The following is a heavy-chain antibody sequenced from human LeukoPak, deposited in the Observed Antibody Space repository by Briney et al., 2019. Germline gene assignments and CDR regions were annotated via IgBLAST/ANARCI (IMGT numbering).Heavy chain of an antibody. CDR2: IYHSGNT. D-gene: IGHD3-16*02. V-gene: IGHV4-38-2*02. J-gene: IGHJ5*02. Sequence: SETLSLTCTVSGYSISSGYYWGWIRQPPGKGLEWIGSIYHSGNTYYNPSLKSRVTISVDTSKNQFSLKLSSVTAADTAVYYCARASGDYVWGSYRPQKFDPWGQGTRVAVSS. CDR1: GYSISSGYY. CDR3: ARASGDYVWGSYRPQKFDP.